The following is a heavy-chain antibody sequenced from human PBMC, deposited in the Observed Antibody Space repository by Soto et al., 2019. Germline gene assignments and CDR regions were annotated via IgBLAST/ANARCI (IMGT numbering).Heavy chain of an antibody. J-gene: IGHJ6*01. CDR3: ARSADTAMPWAGYYYGMDV. V-gene: IGHV1-46*01. CDR2: INPSGGST. Sequence: ASVKVSCKASGYTFTSYYMHWVRQAPGQGLEWMGIINPSGGSTSYAQKFQGRVTMTRDTSTSTVYMELSSLRSEDTAVYYCARSADTAMPWAGYYYGMDVWGQGTTVTVST. CDR1: GYTFTSYY. D-gene: IGHD5-18*01.